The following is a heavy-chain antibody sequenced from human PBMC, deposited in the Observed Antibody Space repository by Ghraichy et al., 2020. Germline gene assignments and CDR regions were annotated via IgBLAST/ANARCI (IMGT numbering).Heavy chain of an antibody. CDR1: GGTFSSYA. CDR3: ARGRYCSSTSCPASKFDY. CDR2: IIPIFGTA. D-gene: IGHD2-2*01. J-gene: IGHJ4*02. V-gene: IGHV1-69*13. Sequence: SVKVSCKASGGTFSSYAISWVRQAPGQGLEWMGGIIPIFGTANYAQKFQGRVTITADESTSTAYMELSSLRSEDTAVYYCARGRYCSSTSCPASKFDYWGQGTLVTVSS.